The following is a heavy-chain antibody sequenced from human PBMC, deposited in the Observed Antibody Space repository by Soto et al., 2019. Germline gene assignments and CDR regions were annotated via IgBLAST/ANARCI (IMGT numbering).Heavy chain of an antibody. CDR3: ARDPQYNSGWYFDY. J-gene: IGHJ4*02. CDR2: LNIDGSTR. D-gene: IGHD6-19*01. CDR1: GLTFRSYW. V-gene: IGHV3-74*01. Sequence: GGSLRLSCAASGLTFRSYWMHWVRQAPGKGLVWVARLNIDGSTRNYADSVKGRFTISRDNAQNTLFLQMNSLSAEDTAVYYCARDPQYNSGWYFDYWGQGTLVTVSS.